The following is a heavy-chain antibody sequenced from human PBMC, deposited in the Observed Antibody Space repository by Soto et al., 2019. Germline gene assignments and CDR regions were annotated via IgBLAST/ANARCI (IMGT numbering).Heavy chain of an antibody. Sequence: QVQLQESGPGLVKPSQTLSLTCTVSGGSISSGGYYWSWIRQHPGKGLEWIGYIYYYGNTYYNPSLKSRVTISVDTSKNQFPLKLSSVTAADTALYYCARAGGFNWFDPWGQGTLVTVSS. CDR3: ARAGGFNWFDP. CDR2: IYYYGNT. CDR1: GGSISSGGYY. J-gene: IGHJ5*02. D-gene: IGHD3-10*01. V-gene: IGHV4-31*03.